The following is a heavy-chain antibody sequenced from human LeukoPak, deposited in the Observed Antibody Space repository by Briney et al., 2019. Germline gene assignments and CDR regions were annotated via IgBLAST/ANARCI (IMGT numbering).Heavy chain of an antibody. J-gene: IGHJ6*03. Sequence: ASVKVSCKASGYTFTSYYMHWVRQAPGQGLEWMGIINPSGGSTSYAQKFQGRVTMTRDMSTSTVYMELNSLRAEDTAVYYCARDRVNDYYYYYMDVWGKGTTVTISS. CDR3: ARDRVNDYYYYYMDV. D-gene: IGHD2-21*01. CDR1: GYTFTSYY. CDR2: INPSGGST. V-gene: IGHV1-46*01.